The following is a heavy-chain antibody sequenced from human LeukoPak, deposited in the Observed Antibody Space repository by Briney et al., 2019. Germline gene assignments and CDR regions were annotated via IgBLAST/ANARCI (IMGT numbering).Heavy chain of an antibody. Sequence: SETLSLTCAVYGGSFSGYYWSWIRQRPGKGLEWIGEINHSGSTNYNPSLKSRVTISVDTSKNQFSLKLSSVTAADTAVYYCARGDVEGGGYFDYWGQGTLVTVSS. CDR3: ARGDVEGGGYFDY. J-gene: IGHJ4*02. CDR1: GGSFSGYY. V-gene: IGHV4-34*01. CDR2: INHSGST. D-gene: IGHD2-15*01.